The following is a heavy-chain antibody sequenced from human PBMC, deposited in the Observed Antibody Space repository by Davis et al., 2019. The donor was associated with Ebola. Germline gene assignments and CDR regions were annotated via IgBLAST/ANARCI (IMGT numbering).Heavy chain of an antibody. CDR2: IYYSGST. CDR3: ARSREPGPASGN. V-gene: IGHV4-39*01. Sequence: MPSETLSLTCTVSGGSISSSSYYWGWIRQPPGKGLEWIGSIYYSGSTYYNPSLKSRVTISVDTFKNQFSLKLSSVTAADTAVYYCARSREPGPASGNWGQGTLVTVSS. J-gene: IGHJ4*02. D-gene: IGHD1-14*01. CDR1: GGSISSSSYY.